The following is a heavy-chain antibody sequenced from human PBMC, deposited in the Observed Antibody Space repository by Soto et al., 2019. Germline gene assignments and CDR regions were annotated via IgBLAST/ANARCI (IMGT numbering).Heavy chain of an antibody. CDR2: ISGSGTVT. V-gene: IGHV3-23*01. CDR3: SKNRPDIVVVPFDS. D-gene: IGHD2-2*01. CDR1: KFTFDVYA. Sequence: EVQLLESGGGLVQPGGSLRLSCAASKFTFDVYAMSWARQAPGKGLEWVSSISGSGTVTYYADSVKGRFTISRDNSKNTLYLQMNNLRAEDTAVYYCSKNRPDIVVVPFDSWGQGTLVTVSS. J-gene: IGHJ4*02.